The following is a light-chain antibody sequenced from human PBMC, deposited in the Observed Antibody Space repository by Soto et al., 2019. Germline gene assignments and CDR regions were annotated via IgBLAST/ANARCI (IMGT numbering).Light chain of an antibody. J-gene: IGLJ3*02. CDR2: NNH. Sequence: QSVLTQPPSVSGAPGQSVTISCTGTSSNIGAGYDIHWYQQPPGTAPKLVIYNNHNRPSGVPDRFSGSKSGTSGSLAITGLQAEDEADYYCQSYDSSLSGSRVFGGGTKLTVL. CDR3: QSYDSSLSGSRV. V-gene: IGLV1-40*01. CDR1: SSNIGAGYD.